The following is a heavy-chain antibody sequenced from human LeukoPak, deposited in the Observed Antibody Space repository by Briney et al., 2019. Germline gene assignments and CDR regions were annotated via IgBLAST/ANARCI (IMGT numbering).Heavy chain of an antibody. V-gene: IGHV1-18*01. Sequence: ASVKVSCKASGDTFTSYGISWVRPAPGQGLEWMGWINAYNGNTNYAQKLQGRVTMTTDTSTSTAYMELRSLRSDDTAVYYCARDSRDYYDSIYWGQGTLVTVSS. D-gene: IGHD3-22*01. CDR1: GDTFTSYG. CDR2: INAYNGNT. CDR3: ARDSRDYYDSIY. J-gene: IGHJ4*02.